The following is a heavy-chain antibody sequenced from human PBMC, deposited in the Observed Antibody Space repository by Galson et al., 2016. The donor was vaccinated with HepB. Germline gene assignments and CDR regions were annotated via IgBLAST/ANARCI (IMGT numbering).Heavy chain of an antibody. CDR2: IYYSGNT. CDR1: GGSISSSSYY. D-gene: IGHD2-21*02. Sequence: SETLSLTCTVSGGSISSSSYYWGWIRQPPGKGLEWIGSIYYSGNTYYNPSLKSRVTISVDMSKNQVSLRLSSVTAADTAVYYCATLAFCGGDCYGAFDLWGEGTMVTVSS. CDR3: ATLAFCGGDCYGAFDL. V-gene: IGHV4-39*01. J-gene: IGHJ3*01.